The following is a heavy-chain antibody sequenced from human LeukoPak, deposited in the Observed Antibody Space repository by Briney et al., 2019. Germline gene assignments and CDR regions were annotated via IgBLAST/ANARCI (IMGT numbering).Heavy chain of an antibody. V-gene: IGHV1-2*02. CDR2: INSNSGDT. D-gene: IGHD3-9*01. Sequence: ASVKVSCKASGYTFTGYYTHWVRQAPGQGLEWMGWINSNSGDTNYAQKFQGRVTMTRDTSISTAYMELSRLRSDDTAVYYCAREPHYDLLTGYALGYLDLWGRGTLLTVSS. J-gene: IGHJ2*01. CDR1: GYTFTGYY. CDR3: AREPHYDLLTGYALGYLDL.